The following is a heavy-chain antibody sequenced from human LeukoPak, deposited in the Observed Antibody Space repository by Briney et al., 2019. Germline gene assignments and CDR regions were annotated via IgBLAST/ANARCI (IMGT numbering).Heavy chain of an antibody. CDR3: ARGLHRDSSDWYEPIRNYYYYYGMDV. V-gene: IGHV4-34*01. D-gene: IGHD6-19*01. CDR1: GGSFSGYY. Sequence: SETLSLTCAVYGGSFSGYYWSWIRQPPGKGLEWIGEVNHSGSTNYNPSLKSRVTISVDTSKNQFSLKLSSVTAADTAVYYCARGLHRDSSDWYEPIRNYYYYYGMDVWGQGTTVTVSS. CDR2: VNHSGST. J-gene: IGHJ6*02.